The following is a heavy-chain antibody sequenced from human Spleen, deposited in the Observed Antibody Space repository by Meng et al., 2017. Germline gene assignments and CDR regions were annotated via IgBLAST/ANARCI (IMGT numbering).Heavy chain of an antibody. V-gene: IGHV3-9*01. J-gene: IGHJ3*02. CDR2: ISWNSGSI. CDR1: GFTFDDYA. D-gene: IGHD3-22*01. CDR3: AKDTSGSSGYWDAFDI. Sequence: GGSLRLSCAASGFTFDDYAMHWVRQAPGKGLEWVSGISWNSGSIGYADSVKGRFTISRDNAKNSLYLQMNSLRAEDTALYYCAKDTSGSSGYWDAFDIWGQGTMVTVSS.